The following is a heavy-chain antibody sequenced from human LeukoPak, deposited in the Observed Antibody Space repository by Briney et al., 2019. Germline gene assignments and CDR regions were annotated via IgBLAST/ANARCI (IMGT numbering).Heavy chain of an antibody. CDR3: ARHDRRDPHLDS. V-gene: IGHV4-59*08. J-gene: IGHJ4*02. Sequence: SETLSLTCTVSGGSISSFYWSWIRQPPGKGLEWIGYIYYSGSTNYNPSLKSRVTISVDTSKNQFSLKLSSVTAADTAVYYCARHDRRDPHLDSWGQGTLVNVSS. CDR1: GGSISSFY. CDR2: IYYSGST.